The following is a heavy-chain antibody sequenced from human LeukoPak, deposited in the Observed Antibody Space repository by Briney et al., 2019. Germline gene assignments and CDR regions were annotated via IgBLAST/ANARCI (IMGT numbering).Heavy chain of an antibody. CDR2: IWHDGSIK. CDR1: GFTFSNYG. J-gene: IGHJ4*02. Sequence: GRSLRLSCAASGFTFSNYGRHWVRQTPGKGLDWVAVIWHDGSIKYYADSVRGRFTISRDNSMNTVYLQMNSLRAEDTAVYYCAKVRQFTAATGTGLDYWGQGTLVTVSS. CDR3: AKVRQFTAATGTGLDY. V-gene: IGHV3-33*03. D-gene: IGHD6-13*01.